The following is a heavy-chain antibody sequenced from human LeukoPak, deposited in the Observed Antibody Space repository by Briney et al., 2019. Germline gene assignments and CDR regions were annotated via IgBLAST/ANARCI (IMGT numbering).Heavy chain of an antibody. V-gene: IGHV4-34*01. CDR3: ARVGGGSYGGRVFDY. CDR1: GGSFSGYY. Sequence: SETLSLTCAVYGGSFSGYYWSWIRQPPGKGLEWIGEINHSGSTNYNPSLKSRVTMSVDTSKNQFSLKLTSVTAADTAIYYCARVGGGSYGGRVFDYWGQGTLVTVSS. CDR2: INHSGST. J-gene: IGHJ4*02. D-gene: IGHD2-21*01.